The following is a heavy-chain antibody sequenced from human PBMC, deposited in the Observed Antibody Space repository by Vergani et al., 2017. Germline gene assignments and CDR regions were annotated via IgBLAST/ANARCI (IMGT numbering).Heavy chain of an antibody. CDR1: GGTFSSYA. CDR3: ARGRGYSGYDTPYYFDY. J-gene: IGHJ4*02. CDR2: IIPIFGTA. D-gene: IGHD5-12*01. Sequence: QVQLVQSGAEVKKPGSSVKVSCKASGGTFSSYAISWVRQAPGQGLEWMGGIIPIFGTANYAQKFQGRVTITADESTSTAYMGLSSLRSEDTAVYYCARGRGYSGYDTPYYFDYWGQGTLVTVSS. V-gene: IGHV1-69*01.